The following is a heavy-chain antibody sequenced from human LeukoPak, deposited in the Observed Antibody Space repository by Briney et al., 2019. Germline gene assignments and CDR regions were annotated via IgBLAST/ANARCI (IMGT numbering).Heavy chain of an antibody. D-gene: IGHD6-6*01. CDR2: INPNSGGT. V-gene: IGHV1-2*02. Sequence: ASVKVSCKASGYTFTGYYMHWVRQAPGQGLEWMGWINPNSGGTNYAQKFQGRVTMTRDTSISTAYMELSRLRSDDTAVYYCARDVGGSSSDYYYYYMDVWGKGTTVTVSS. CDR1: GYTFTGYY. CDR3: ARDVGGSSSDYYYYYMDV. J-gene: IGHJ6*03.